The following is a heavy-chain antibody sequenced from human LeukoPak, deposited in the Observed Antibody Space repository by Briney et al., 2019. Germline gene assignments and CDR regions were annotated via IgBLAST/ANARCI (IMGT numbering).Heavy chain of an antibody. D-gene: IGHD5-24*01. CDR1: GFSFDDYA. J-gene: IGHJ4*02. CDR3: AKEVEMATIQYYFDY. V-gene: IGHV3-9*01. CDR2: ISWNSGNI. Sequence: PGGSLRLSCAASGFSFDDYAMHWVRQGPGKGLEWVSHISWNSGNIGYADSVKGRFTISRDNAENSLYLQMNSLRAEDTALYYCAKEVEMATIQYYFDYWGQGTLVTVSS.